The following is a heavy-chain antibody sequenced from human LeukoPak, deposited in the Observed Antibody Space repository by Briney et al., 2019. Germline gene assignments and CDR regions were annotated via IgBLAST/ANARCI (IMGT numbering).Heavy chain of an antibody. CDR3: ARVKYVPGYSSPFDP. CDR1: GFTFSSYS. V-gene: IGHV3-21*01. Sequence: GGSLRLSCAASGFTFSSYSMNWVRQAPGKGLEWVSSISSSSSYIYYADSVKGRFTISRDNAKNSLYLQMNSLRAEDTAVYYCARVKYVPGYSSPFDPWGQGTLVTVSS. CDR2: ISSSSSYI. D-gene: IGHD6-19*01. J-gene: IGHJ5*02.